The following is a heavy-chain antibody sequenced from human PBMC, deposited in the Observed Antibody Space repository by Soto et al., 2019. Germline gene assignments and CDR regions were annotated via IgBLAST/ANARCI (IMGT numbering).Heavy chain of an antibody. CDR1: GYTFTTYG. Sequence: ASVKVSCKTSGYTFTTYGVTWVRQAPGQGLEWMGWISAYNGNTNYAQKVQGRVTMTTDTSTSTAYMELRNLRSDDTAVYYCARDLVGGTFDSWGQGTLVTVSS. V-gene: IGHV1-18*01. CDR3: ARDLVGGTFDS. J-gene: IGHJ4*02. D-gene: IGHD1-26*01. CDR2: ISAYNGNT.